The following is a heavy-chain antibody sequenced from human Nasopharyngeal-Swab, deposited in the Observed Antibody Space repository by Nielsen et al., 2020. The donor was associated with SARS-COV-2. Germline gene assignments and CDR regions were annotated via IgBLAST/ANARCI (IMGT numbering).Heavy chain of an antibody. J-gene: IGHJ4*02. V-gene: IGHV4-59*08. CDR3: ARQYSGSYGYDY. CDR1: GGSISSYY. CDR2: IYSSGNT. Sequence: SETLSLTCTVSGGSISSYYWSWIRQPPGKGLEWIGYIYSSGNTNYNPSLRSRVTISADTSKMQLSLKLRSVTAADTAFYYCARQYSGSYGYDYWGQGFLVTVSS. D-gene: IGHD1-26*01.